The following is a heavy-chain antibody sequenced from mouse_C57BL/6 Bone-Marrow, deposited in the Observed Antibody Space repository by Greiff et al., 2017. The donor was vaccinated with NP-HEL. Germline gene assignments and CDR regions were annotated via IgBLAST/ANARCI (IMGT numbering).Heavy chain of an antibody. CDR3: ARGAY. CDR2: LYPGDGDT. Sequence: VKLLESGAELVKPGASVKISCKASGYEFSNYWMNWVKQRPGKGLEWIGQLYPGDGDTNYNGKFKDKATLTADKSSSTAYMQLSRLTSEDSAVYACARGAYWGQGTLVTVSA. J-gene: IGHJ3*01. V-gene: IGHV1-80*01. CDR1: GYEFSNYW.